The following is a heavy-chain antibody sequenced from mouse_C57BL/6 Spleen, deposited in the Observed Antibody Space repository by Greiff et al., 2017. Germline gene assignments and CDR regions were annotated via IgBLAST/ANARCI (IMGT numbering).Heavy chain of an antibody. V-gene: IGHV5-9*01. D-gene: IGHD1-1*01. CDR3: ARHNYYGSSDY. CDR1: GFTFSSYT. J-gene: IGHJ2*01. Sequence: EVQRVESGGGLVKPGGSLKLSCAASGFTFSSYTMSWVRQTPATRLEWVANISGGGGNTYYPDSVKGRFTISSDNAKNTLYLQMNSLRSEDTALYYCARHNYYGSSDYWGQGTTLTVSS. CDR2: ISGGGGNT.